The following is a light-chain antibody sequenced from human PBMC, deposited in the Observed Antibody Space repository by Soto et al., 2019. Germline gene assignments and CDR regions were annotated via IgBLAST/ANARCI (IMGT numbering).Light chain of an antibody. CDR1: QCLVHRYGDIR. J-gene: IGKJ1*01. CDR2: AIS. Sequence: DVVLTHSPLSLPVTLVQPSSISCKSSQCLVHRYGDIRFSWYQQRPGQSPRRLIHAISNRDSGVPDRFSGSGSGTDFTLRISWVEAEDVGIYYCMQHTHWPHTFGQGTKVDI. V-gene: IGKV2-30*02. CDR3: MQHTHWPHT.